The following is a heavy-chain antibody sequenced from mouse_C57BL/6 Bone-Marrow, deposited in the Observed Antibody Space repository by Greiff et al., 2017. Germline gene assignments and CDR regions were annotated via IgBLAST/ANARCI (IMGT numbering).Heavy chain of an antibody. CDR2: ISYDGSN. Sequence: ESGPGLVKPSQSLSLTCSVTGYSITSGYYWNWIRQFPGNKLEWMGYISYDGSNNYNPSLKNRISITRDTSKNQFFLKLNSVTTEDTATYYCAISNSFDYWGQGTTLTVSS. J-gene: IGHJ2*01. CDR3: AISNSFDY. CDR1: GYSITSGYY. D-gene: IGHD1-1*01. V-gene: IGHV3-6*01.